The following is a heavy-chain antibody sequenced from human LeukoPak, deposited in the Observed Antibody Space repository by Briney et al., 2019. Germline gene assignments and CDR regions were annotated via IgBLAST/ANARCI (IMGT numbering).Heavy chain of an antibody. D-gene: IGHD2-2*01. Sequence: GGALQISFKGSGYSFTSYWIGWGRRLPGKGVEWMGIIYPGDSDTRYSPSFQGQVTISADKSISTTYLQWSSLKASDTAMYYCARQYCSSTSCHGNWFDPWGQGTLVTVSS. V-gene: IGHV5-51*01. CDR1: GYSFTSYW. CDR3: ARQYCSSTSCHGNWFDP. J-gene: IGHJ5*02. CDR2: IYPGDSDT.